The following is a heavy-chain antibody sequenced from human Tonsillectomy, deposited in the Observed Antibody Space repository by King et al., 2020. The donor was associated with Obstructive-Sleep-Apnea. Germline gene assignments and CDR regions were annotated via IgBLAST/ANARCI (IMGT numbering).Heavy chain of an antibody. J-gene: IGHJ3*02. Sequence: QLQESGPGLAKPSETLSLTCTVSGYSISSGSYWGWIRQPPGKGLEWIWSIYHRGRTYYNPSLKIRVTISVDTSKNQFSLKLSSVTAADTAVYYCARWTITMVRGVNDAFDIWGQGTMVTVSS. CDR1: GYSISSGSY. V-gene: IGHV4-38-2*02. D-gene: IGHD3-10*01. CDR3: ARWTITMVRGVNDAFDI. CDR2: IYHRGRT.